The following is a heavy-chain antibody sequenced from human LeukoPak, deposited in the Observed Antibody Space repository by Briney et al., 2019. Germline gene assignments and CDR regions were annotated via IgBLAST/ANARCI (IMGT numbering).Heavy chain of an antibody. CDR2: INEDGSEE. D-gene: IGHD2-15*01. CDR3: ARAGDGTAARDY. J-gene: IGHJ4*02. Sequence: GGSLRLSCATSGFTFSRYWMSWVRQAPGKGLEWVANINEDGSEEGHVDFVRGRFTIARDNAKNSLCLQMTSLRAKDTAVYYGARAGDGTAARDYWGQGTLVTVSS. V-gene: IGHV3-7*01. CDR1: GFTFSRYW.